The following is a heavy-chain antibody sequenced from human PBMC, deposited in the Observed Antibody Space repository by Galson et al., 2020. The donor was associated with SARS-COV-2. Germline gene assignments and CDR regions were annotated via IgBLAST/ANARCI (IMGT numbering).Heavy chain of an antibody. Sequence: KISCKASGGTSSSYAISWVRQAPGQGLEWIGGIIPVFGSPNYAQNFQGRVTITADESTGTAYMEVTSLRSEDTAVYYCARDGDTSTWKDYALEVWGQGTTVTVSS. D-gene: IGHD6-13*01. CDR2: IIPVFGSP. CDR3: ARDGDTSTWKDYALEV. CDR1: GGTSSSYA. J-gene: IGHJ6*02. V-gene: IGHV1-69*01.